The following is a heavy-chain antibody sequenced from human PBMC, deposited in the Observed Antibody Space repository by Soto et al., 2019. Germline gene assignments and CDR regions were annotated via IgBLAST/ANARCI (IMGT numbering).Heavy chain of an antibody. CDR2: IYYTRNT. Sequence: SETLSLTCTVSGGSISSGSFYWGWIRQPPGKGLEWIGSIYYTRNTYYNPSLKSRVTISVDTSKNQFSLKLSSVTAADTAVYYCAGGVTMIVVVTDGPAAFDIWGQGTMVTVSS. D-gene: IGHD3-22*01. CDR3: AGGVTMIVVVTDGPAAFDI. CDR1: GGSISSGSFY. J-gene: IGHJ3*02. V-gene: IGHV4-39*01.